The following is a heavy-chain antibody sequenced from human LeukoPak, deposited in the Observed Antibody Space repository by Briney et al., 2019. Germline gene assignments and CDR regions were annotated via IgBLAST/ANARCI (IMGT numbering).Heavy chain of an antibody. D-gene: IGHD3-22*01. CDR2: IYYSGST. Sequence: SETLSLTCTVSGVSLSSSSYYWGWIRPPPGEGLEWIGCIYYSGSTYYNPSLKRRVTISVDTSKNQFSLKLSSVTAADTAGYCCARSGYYDRHDAFDIWGQGTMVTVSS. CDR3: ARSGYYDRHDAFDI. J-gene: IGHJ3*02. CDR1: GVSLSSSSYY. V-gene: IGHV4-39*07.